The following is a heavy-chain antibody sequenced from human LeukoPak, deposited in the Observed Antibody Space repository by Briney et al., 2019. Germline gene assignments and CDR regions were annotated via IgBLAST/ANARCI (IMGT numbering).Heavy chain of an antibody. CDR1: GFTFSSYD. CDR2: IGTGGDT. D-gene: IGHD3-22*01. V-gene: IGHV3-13*01. Sequence: GGSLRLSCAASGFTFSSYDMHWVRQATGEGLEWVSGIGTGGDTYYPGSVKGRFTISRENAKNSLYLQMNSLRAGDTAVYYCARGQDYYDSSDIRDFDYWGQGTLVTVSS. CDR3: ARGQDYYDSSDIRDFDY. J-gene: IGHJ4*02.